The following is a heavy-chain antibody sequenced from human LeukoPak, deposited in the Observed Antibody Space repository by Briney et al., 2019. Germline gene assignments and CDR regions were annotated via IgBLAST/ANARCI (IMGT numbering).Heavy chain of an antibody. V-gene: IGHV3-30*18. D-gene: IGHD6-19*01. CDR2: ISYDGSNK. CDR3: AKSRGIAVAGTSGNDFDY. CDR1: GFSFDDYG. J-gene: IGHJ4*02. Sequence: GGSLRLSCVGSGFSFDDYGMNWVRQAPGKGLEWVAVISYDGSNKYYADSVKGRFTISRDNSKNTLYLQMNSLRAEDTAVYYCAKSRGIAVAGTSGNDFDYWGQGTLVTVSS.